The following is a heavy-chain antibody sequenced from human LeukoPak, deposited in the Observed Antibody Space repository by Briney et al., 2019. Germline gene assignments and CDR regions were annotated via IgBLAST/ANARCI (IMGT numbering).Heavy chain of an antibody. J-gene: IGHJ4*02. Sequence: ASVKVSCKASVYTFTGYYMHGVRQAPGQGLDWMGRINPNSGCTNYVHKFQGRVTLTMDTSINTAYMDLSELRSNATAGYVFARDDHCSSRSCYDNWGQGTMVTVSS. D-gene: IGHD2-2*01. CDR2: INPNSGCT. CDR3: ARDDHCSSRSCYDN. V-gene: IGHV1-2*06. CDR1: VYTFTGYY.